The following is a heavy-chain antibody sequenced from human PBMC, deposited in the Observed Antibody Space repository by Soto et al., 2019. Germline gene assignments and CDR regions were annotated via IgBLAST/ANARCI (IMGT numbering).Heavy chain of an antibody. CDR3: TRDTVAGINGLDY. CDR1: GFNVGAFA. V-gene: IGHV3-23*01. Sequence: GGSLRLSCAASGFNVGAFAVNWVRQAPGKGLEWVSGISVSDAFINYADSVRGRFSISRDASENILYLQMNSLRVDDTVLYYCTRDTVAGINGLDYWGPGTLVTVSS. J-gene: IGHJ4*02. D-gene: IGHD1-20*01. CDR2: ISVSDAFI.